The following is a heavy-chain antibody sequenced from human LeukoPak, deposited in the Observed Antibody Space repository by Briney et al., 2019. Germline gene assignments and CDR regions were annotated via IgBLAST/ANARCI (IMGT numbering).Heavy chain of an antibody. J-gene: IGHJ4*02. D-gene: IGHD2-2*01. V-gene: IGHV3-30-3*01. CDR3: AREYCSSTSCYLVDY. CDR1: GFTFSSYA. CDR2: ISYDGSNK. Sequence: QPGGSLRLSCAASGFTFSSYAMHWVRQAPGKGLEWVAVISYDGSNKCYADSVKGRFTISRDNSKNTLYLQMNSLRAEDTAVYYCAREYCSSTSCYLVDYWGQGTLVTVSS.